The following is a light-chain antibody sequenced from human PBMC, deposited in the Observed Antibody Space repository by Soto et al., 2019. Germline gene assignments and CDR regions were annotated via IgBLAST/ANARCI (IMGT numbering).Light chain of an antibody. Sequence: QSVLTQPASVSGSPGQSITISCTGTSSDVGTYEYVSWYQHHPGKAPKLMIYDVSNRPSGVSDRFSGSKSGNTASLTISGLQAEDEADYYCSSYASIGDVFFGGGTKVTVL. CDR1: SSDVGTYEY. CDR2: DVS. J-gene: IGLJ2*01. CDR3: SSYASIGDVF. V-gene: IGLV2-14*03.